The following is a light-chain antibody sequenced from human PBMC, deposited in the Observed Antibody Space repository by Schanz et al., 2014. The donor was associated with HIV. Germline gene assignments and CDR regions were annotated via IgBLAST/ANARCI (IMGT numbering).Light chain of an antibody. Sequence: QSALTQPASVSGSPGQSITISCTGTSNDVGGHNYVSWFQQHPGRAPKLLIFEVTNRPSGIPNRFSGSKSGNTASLIISGLQAEDEAHYYCASCAAYNTCVFGGGTKVTVL. CDR3: ASCAAYNTCV. CDR1: SNDVGGHNY. V-gene: IGLV2-14*03. J-gene: IGLJ2*01. CDR2: EVT.